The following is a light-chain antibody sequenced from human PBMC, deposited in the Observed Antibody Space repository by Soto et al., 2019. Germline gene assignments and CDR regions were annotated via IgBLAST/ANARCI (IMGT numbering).Light chain of an antibody. CDR1: SSNIGSNT. CDR3: AAWNDSLNGPLIV. Sequence: QSVLTQPPSASGTPGQRVTISCSGSSSNIGSNTVNWYQQLPGTAPKLLIYSNNQRPSGVPDRFSGAKSGTSASLAISGLQSEYEADYYCAAWNDSLNGPLIVFVTGTKLTVL. CDR2: SNN. J-gene: IGLJ1*01. V-gene: IGLV1-44*01.